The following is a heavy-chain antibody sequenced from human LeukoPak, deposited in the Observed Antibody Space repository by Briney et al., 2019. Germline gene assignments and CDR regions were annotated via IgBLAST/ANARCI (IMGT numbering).Heavy chain of an antibody. Sequence: GGSLRLSCSASGFTFTSYAMHWVRQAPGKGLEYVSAIGISGVSTYDADSVKGRFTISRDNSKNTLYLQMSTLRAEDTAVYYCVKGQMDYWGQGTLVTVSS. D-gene: IGHD5-24*01. J-gene: IGHJ4*02. CDR2: IGISGVST. CDR1: GFTFTSYA. V-gene: IGHV3-64D*06. CDR3: VKGQMDY.